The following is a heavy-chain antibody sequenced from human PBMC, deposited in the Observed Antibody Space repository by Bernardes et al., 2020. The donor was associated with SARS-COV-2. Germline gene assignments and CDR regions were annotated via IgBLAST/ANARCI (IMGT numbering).Heavy chain of an antibody. Sequence: ASVKVSCKASGYTFDEYGISWVRQAPGQGLEWMGWISTYNGDTKYAQKSQDRLTMTTDTATSTTYMELRSLRSDDTAVYYCVRAGFSSDYRAYYTRYWGQGTLVTVSS. CDR2: ISTYNGDT. J-gene: IGHJ4*02. D-gene: IGHD3-16*02. CDR3: VRAGFSSDYRAYYTRY. V-gene: IGHV1-18*01. CDR1: GYTFDEYG.